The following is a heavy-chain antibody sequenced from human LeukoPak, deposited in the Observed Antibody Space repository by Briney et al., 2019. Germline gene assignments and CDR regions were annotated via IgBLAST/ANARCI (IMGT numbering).Heavy chain of an antibody. D-gene: IGHD4-17*01. Sequence: SETLSLTCAVYGGSFSGYYWSWIRQPPGKGLEWIGEINHSGSTNYNPSLKSRVTMSVDKSKNQFSLNLTSVTAADAAVYYCASGSHAVTTHFDYWGQGTLVTVSS. CDR2: INHSGST. V-gene: IGHV4-34*01. CDR3: ASGSHAVTTHFDY. CDR1: GGSFSGYY. J-gene: IGHJ4*02.